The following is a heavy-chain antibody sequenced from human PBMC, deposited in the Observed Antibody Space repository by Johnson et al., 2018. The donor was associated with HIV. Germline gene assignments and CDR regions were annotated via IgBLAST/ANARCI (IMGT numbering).Heavy chain of an antibody. CDR3: SREVWYNIVDAFDS. Sequence: VQLVESGGGVARPGGSLRLSCAASGFTFNDYDMSWVRQVPGKGLEWVTGINWNGGGTGYADSVKGRFTISRDNAKKSLYLQMNSRRVEDTALYYCSREVWYNIVDAFDSWGQGTMVTVSS. J-gene: IGHJ3*02. CDR1: GFTFNDYD. D-gene: IGHD1-14*01. CDR2: INWNGGGT. V-gene: IGHV3-20*04.